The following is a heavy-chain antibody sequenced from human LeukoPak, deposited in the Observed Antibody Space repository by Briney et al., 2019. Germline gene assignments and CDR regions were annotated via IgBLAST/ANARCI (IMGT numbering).Heavy chain of an antibody. Sequence: PGGSLRLSCAASGFTFSSYAMSWFRQAPGKGLEWVSAISGSGGNTYYADSVKGRFTISRDNSKNTLFLQMNSLRAEDTAVYYCAKGDYYDNRVDYWGQGTLVTVSS. D-gene: IGHD3-22*01. CDR2: ISGSGGNT. CDR3: AKGDYYDNRVDY. V-gene: IGHV3-23*01. J-gene: IGHJ4*02. CDR1: GFTFSSYA.